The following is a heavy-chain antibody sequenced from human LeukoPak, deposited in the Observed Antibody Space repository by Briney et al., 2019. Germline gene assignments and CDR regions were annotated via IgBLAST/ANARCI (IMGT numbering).Heavy chain of an antibody. J-gene: IGHJ4*02. D-gene: IGHD1-14*01. CDR1: GFTFSSYP. Sequence: PGGSLRLSCSASGFTFSSYPMHWVRQAPGKGLEYVSSTSGGGTTDYADSVRGIFTISRDNSKNTLYLQMSSLSPEDTAVYYCVRNLPMDYWGQGTLVTVSS. CDR2: TSGGGTT. CDR3: VRNLPMDY. V-gene: IGHV3-64D*06.